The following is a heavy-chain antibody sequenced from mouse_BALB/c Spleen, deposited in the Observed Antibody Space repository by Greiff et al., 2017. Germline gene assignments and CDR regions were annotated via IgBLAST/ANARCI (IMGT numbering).Heavy chain of an antibody. CDR3: ARGGGSAWFAY. Sequence: VKLVESGAELMKPGASVKISCKATGYTFSSYWIEWVKQRPGHGLEWIGEILPGSGSTNYNEKFKGKATFTADTSSNTAYMQLSSLTSEDSAVCYCARGGGSAWFAYWGQGTLVTVSA. J-gene: IGHJ3*01. CDR2: ILPGSGST. CDR1: GYTFSSYW. D-gene: IGHD3-1*01. V-gene: IGHV1-9*01.